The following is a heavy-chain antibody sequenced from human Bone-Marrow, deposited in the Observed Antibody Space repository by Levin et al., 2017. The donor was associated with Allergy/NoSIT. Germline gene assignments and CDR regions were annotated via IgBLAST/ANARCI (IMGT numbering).Heavy chain of an antibody. J-gene: IGHJ6*03. CDR1: GDSMTSNDW. V-gene: IGHV4-4*02. Sequence: SETLSLTCTVSGDSMTSNDWWTWVRQPPGKGLEWIGEISHRGNANYNPSLKSRVTLSVDMSRTQFSLTMTSVIAADTAVYFCAREKQYQLPLYYYYYYIDVWGKGTAVIVSS. CDR3: AREKQYQLPLYYYYYYIDV. CDR2: ISHRGNA. D-gene: IGHD2-2*01.